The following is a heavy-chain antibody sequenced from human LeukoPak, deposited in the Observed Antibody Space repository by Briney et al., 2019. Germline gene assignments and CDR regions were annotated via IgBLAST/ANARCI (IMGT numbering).Heavy chain of an antibody. CDR3: ARDRASSSWSGAPYYYYCMDV. Sequence: GGSLRLSCAASGFTFSSYSMNWVRQAPGKGLEWVSSISSSSSYIYYADSVKGRFTISRDNAKNSLYLQMNSLRAEDTAVYYCARDRASSSWSGAPYYYYCMDVWGQGTTVTVSS. D-gene: IGHD6-13*01. CDR2: ISSSSSYI. J-gene: IGHJ6*02. V-gene: IGHV3-21*01. CDR1: GFTFSSYS.